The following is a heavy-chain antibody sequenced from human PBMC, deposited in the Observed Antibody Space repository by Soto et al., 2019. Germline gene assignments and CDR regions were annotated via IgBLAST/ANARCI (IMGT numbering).Heavy chain of an antibody. Sequence: ASVKVSCKASGYTFTSYAMHWVRQAPGQRLEWMGWINAGNGNTKYSQKFQGRVTITRDTSASTAYMELSSLRSEDTAVYYCARRQQLVRGDASDIWGQGTMVTVSS. J-gene: IGHJ3*02. CDR1: GYTFTSYA. CDR3: ARRQQLVRGDASDI. D-gene: IGHD6-13*01. CDR2: INAGNGNT. V-gene: IGHV1-3*01.